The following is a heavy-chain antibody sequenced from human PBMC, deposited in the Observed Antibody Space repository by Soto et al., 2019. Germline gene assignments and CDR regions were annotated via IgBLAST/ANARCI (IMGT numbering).Heavy chain of an antibody. D-gene: IGHD3-22*01. Sequence: GGSLRLSFAASGFTFSDYYMSWIRQAPGKGLEWVSYISSSGSTIYYADSVKGRFTISRDNAKNSLYLQMNSLRAEDTAVYYCARPYYYDSSGSDYWGQGTLVTVSS. CDR3: ARPYYYDSSGSDY. J-gene: IGHJ4*02. V-gene: IGHV3-11*01. CDR2: ISSSGSTI. CDR1: GFTFSDYY.